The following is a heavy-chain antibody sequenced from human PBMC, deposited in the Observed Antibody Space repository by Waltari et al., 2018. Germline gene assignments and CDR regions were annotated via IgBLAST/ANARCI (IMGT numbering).Heavy chain of an antibody. V-gene: IGHV4-34*02. CDR1: GGSYSGYY. Sequence: QVQLQQWGAGLLKPSETLSLTCAVHGGSYSGYYWSWIRQSPGKGLEWIGEINHNGSTTYTPSLKSRATISVDTSKKQFSLKVTSVTAADTAVYYCASHLRFLIVWGQGTMVTVSS. CDR2: INHNGST. D-gene: IGHD3-3*01. CDR3: ASHLRFLIV. J-gene: IGHJ3*01.